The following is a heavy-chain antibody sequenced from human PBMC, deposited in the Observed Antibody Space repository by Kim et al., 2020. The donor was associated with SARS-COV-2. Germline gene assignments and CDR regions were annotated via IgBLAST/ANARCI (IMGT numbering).Heavy chain of an antibody. D-gene: IGHD3-10*01. V-gene: IGHV1-46*01. Sequence: QKFQGRVTMTRDTSTSPVYMELSSLRSEDTAVYYCARDPIYYAKEYYFDYWGQGTLVTVSS. J-gene: IGHJ4*02. CDR3: ARDPIYYAKEYYFDY.